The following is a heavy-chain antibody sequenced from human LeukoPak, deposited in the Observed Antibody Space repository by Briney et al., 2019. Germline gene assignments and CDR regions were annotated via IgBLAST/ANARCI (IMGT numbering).Heavy chain of an antibody. CDR2: ITTSDGNT. V-gene: IGHV3-23*01. CDR3: AKDGGLWVSAHWGDS. Sequence: GGSLRLSCAASGFTFSSFAMSWVRQAPGKGLEWVSTITTSDGNTYYADSVKGRFTVSRDNSKNTLYLQMNSLRAEDTAVYYCAKDGGLWVSAHWGDSWGRGTLVTVSS. J-gene: IGHJ4*02. CDR1: GFTFSSFA. D-gene: IGHD7-27*01.